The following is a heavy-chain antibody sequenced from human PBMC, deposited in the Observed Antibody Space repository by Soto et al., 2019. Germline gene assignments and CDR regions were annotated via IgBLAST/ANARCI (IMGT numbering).Heavy chain of an antibody. D-gene: IGHD3-22*01. V-gene: IGHV1-8*01. CDR3: ARTYYYDSSGYYYIPLFDY. J-gene: IGHJ4*02. Sequence: QVQLVQSGAEVKKPGASVKVSCKASGYTFTSYDINWVRQATGQGLEWMGWMNPNSGNTGYAQKFQGRVTMTRNTSISTAYMELSSLRSEVTAVYYCARTYYYDSSGYYYIPLFDYWGQGTLVTVSS. CDR1: GYTFTSYD. CDR2: MNPNSGNT.